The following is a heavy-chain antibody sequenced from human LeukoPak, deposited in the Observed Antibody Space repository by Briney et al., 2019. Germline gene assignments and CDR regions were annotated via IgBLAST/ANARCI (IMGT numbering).Heavy chain of an antibody. CDR1: GFTFSSYA. J-gene: IGHJ4*02. Sequence: PGGSLRLSCAASGFTFSSYAMSWVRQALGKGLEWVSAISGSGGSTYYADSVKGRFTISRDNSKNTLYLQMNSLRAEDTAVYYCAIRRSYDTGAIHPFDYWGQGTLVTVSS. CDR3: AIRRSYDTGAIHPFDY. CDR2: ISGSGGST. D-gene: IGHD3-10*01. V-gene: IGHV3-23*01.